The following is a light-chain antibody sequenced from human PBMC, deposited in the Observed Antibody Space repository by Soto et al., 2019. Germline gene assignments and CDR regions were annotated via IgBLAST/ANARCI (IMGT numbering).Light chain of an antibody. J-gene: IGKJ4*02. V-gene: IGKV3-15*01. CDR3: QESYTALWGT. CDR2: GAS. CDR1: QGVSRK. Sequence: DIVMTQSPATLSVAPGERVTFSCRASQGVSRKLAWYQHKPGQAPRLLISGASTGATGIPARFSGSGSGTEFTLTISSLQSEDCATYYCQESYTALWGTFGEGTKVEI.